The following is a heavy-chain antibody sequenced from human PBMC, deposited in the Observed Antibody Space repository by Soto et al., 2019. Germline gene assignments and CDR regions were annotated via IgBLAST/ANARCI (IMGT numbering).Heavy chain of an antibody. D-gene: IGHD2-2*01. CDR2: ISGSGGST. CDR3: AIQDIVVVPAAEIFDY. J-gene: IGHJ4*02. CDR1: GFTFSSYA. Sequence: EVQLLESGGGLVQPGGSLRLSCAASGFTFSSYAMSWVRQAPGKGLEWVSAISGSGGSTYYADSVKGRFTISRDNSKNTLYLQMNSLRAEDTAVYYCAIQDIVVVPAAEIFDYWGQGTLVTVSS. V-gene: IGHV3-23*01.